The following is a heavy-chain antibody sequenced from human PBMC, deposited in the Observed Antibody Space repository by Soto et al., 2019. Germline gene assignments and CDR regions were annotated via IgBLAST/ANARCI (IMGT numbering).Heavy chain of an antibody. V-gene: IGHV3-23*01. J-gene: IGHJ4*02. CDR2: ISGSGGST. CDR3: AKVALRYFDWLPRYFDY. CDR1: GFTFSSYA. Sequence: GGSLRLSCAASGFTFSSYAMSWVRQAPGKGLEWVSAISGSGGSTYYADSVKGRFTISRDNSKNTLYLQMNSLRAEDTAVYYCAKVALRYFDWLPRYFDYWGQGTLVTVSS. D-gene: IGHD3-9*01.